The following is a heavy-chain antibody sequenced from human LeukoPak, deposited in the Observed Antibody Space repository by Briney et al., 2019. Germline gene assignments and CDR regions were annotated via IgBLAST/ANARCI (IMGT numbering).Heavy chain of an antibody. CDR3: ARGYGDYSNWFDP. J-gene: IGHJ5*02. Sequence: ASVKVSRKASGYTFTGYYMHWVRQAPGQGLEWMGWINPNSGGTNYAQKFQGRVTMTRDTSISTAYMELSRLRSDDTAVYYCARGYGDYSNWFDPWGQGTLVTVSS. V-gene: IGHV1-2*02. D-gene: IGHD4-17*01. CDR1: GYTFTGYY. CDR2: INPNSGGT.